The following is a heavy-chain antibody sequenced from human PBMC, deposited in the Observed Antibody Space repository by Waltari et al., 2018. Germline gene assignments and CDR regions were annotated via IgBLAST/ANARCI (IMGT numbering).Heavy chain of an antibody. CDR3: ARDRGSSSSAGDY. J-gene: IGHJ4*02. CDR1: GFTFSSYG. D-gene: IGHD6-6*01. Sequence: QVQLVESGGGVVQPGRSLRLSCAASGFTFSSYGMHWVRQAPGKGLEWVAVIWYDGRNKDDADSVKGRFTISRDKSKNTLYLQMNSLRAEDTAVYYCARDRGSSSSAGDYWGQGTLVTVSS. V-gene: IGHV3-33*01. CDR2: IWYDGRNK.